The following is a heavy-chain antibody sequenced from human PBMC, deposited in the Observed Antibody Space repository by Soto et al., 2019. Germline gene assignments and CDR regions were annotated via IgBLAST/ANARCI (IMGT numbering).Heavy chain of an antibody. CDR2: ISSSGYST. J-gene: IGHJ4*02. V-gene: IGHV3-23*01. CDR1: GFTFSSYA. CDR3: AKGSVVVSAKFDS. Sequence: LRLSCAASGFTFSSYAMSWVRQAPGKGLEWVSAISSSGYSTYYADSVKGRFTISRDNSKNTMYLQMNNLRAEDTAVYYCAKGSVVVSAKFDSWGQGTLVTVSS. D-gene: IGHD2-21*02.